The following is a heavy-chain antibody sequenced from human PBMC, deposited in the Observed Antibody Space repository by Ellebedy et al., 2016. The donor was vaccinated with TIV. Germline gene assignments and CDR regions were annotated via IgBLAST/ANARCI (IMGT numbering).Heavy chain of an antibody. Sequence: MPSETLSLTCTVSGGSISRTSYYWGWIRQPPGKGLEWIGGIYYSGNTYYNPSLKSRVTISLDTSKTQFSLKVNSVTAADTAGYYCGRGGTLGGSYRWGQGTLVTVSS. D-gene: IGHD3-16*02. J-gene: IGHJ4*02. CDR2: IYYSGNT. CDR1: GGSISRTSYY. CDR3: GRGGTLGGSYR. V-gene: IGHV4-39*07.